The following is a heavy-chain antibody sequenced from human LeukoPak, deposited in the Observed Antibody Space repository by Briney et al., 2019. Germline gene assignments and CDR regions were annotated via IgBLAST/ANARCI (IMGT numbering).Heavy chain of an antibody. V-gene: IGHV4-39*07. CDR1: GGSISSSSYY. CDR2: IYYSGST. D-gene: IGHD1-26*01. J-gene: IGHJ4*02. CDR3: ARDIVGATTPPFDY. Sequence: SETLSLTCAVSGGSISSSSYYWGWIRQPPGKGLEWIGSIYYSGSTYYNPSLKSRVTISVDTSKNQFSLKLSSVTAADTAVYYCARDIVGATTPPFDYWGQGTLVTVSS.